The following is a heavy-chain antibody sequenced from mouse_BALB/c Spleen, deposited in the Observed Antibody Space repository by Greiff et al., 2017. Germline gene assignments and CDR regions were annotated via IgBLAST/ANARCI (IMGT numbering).Heavy chain of an antibody. D-gene: IGHD2-4*01. CDR2: IWGDGST. J-gene: IGHJ4*01. V-gene: IGHV2-6-7*01. CDR3: ARDLYDDDERMDY. Sequence: QVQLKQSGPGLVAPSQSLSITCTVSGFSLTGYGVNWVRQPPGKGLEWLGMIWGDGSTDYNSALKSRLSISKDNSKSQVFLKMNSLQTDDTARYYCARDLYDDDERMDYWGQGTSVTVSS. CDR1: GFSLTGYG.